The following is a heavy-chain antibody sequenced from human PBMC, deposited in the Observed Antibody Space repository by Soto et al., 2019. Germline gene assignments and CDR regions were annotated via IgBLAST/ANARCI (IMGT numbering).Heavy chain of an antibody. Sequence: QVQLVQSGAEVKRPGSSVKVSCEASGGTFSSLGFTWVRQAPGQGLEWMGGIIPISGRTTFAPKFQGRVTITADESTRTTYTELTALTSDDTAIYYCATRGTQGRWLEFADYWGQGTLVTVSS. CDR2: IIPISGRT. V-gene: IGHV1-69*01. CDR1: GGTFSSLG. CDR3: ATRGTQGRWLEFADY. J-gene: IGHJ4*02. D-gene: IGHD5-12*01.